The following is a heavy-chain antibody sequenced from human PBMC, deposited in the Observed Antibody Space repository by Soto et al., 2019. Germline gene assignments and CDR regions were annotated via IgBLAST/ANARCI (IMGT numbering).Heavy chain of an antibody. D-gene: IGHD2-2*02. J-gene: IGHJ5*02. Sequence: SETLSLTCTVSGGSISRSTYYWGWIRQPPGKGLEWIGSIYYSGSTYYRPSLKSRVTISVDTSKNQFSLKLSSVTAADTAVYYCARQVPAAIRLGWFDPWGQGTLVTV. CDR1: GGSISRSTYY. CDR2: IYYSGST. V-gene: IGHV4-39*01. CDR3: ARQVPAAIRLGWFDP.